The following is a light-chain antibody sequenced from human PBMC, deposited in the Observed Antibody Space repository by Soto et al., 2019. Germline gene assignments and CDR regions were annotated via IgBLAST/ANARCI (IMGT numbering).Light chain of an antibody. CDR1: QSINSW. Sequence: DIQITQSPSTLSSCVLDIVTITCRASQSINSWLAWYQQKPGKAPKVLIYKASSLKSGVPSRFSGSGSGTEFTLTVSSLQPDDFATYYCQQYNASPWTFGQGTKVDIK. V-gene: IGKV1-5*03. J-gene: IGKJ1*01. CDR2: KAS. CDR3: QQYNASPWT.